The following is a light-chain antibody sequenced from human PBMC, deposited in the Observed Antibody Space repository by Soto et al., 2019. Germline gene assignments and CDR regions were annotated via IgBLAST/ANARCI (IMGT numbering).Light chain of an antibody. CDR3: SSHTTYSTRV. CDR2: EVS. J-gene: IGLJ1*01. Sequence: QSAVTQPASVSGSPGQSIAISCTGTSSDIGSYNYVSWYQQHPGKAPKLMIHEVSNRPSGVSDRFSGSKSGNTASLTISGLQADDEADYYCSSHTTYSTRVFGTGTKVTVL. CDR1: SSDIGSYNY. V-gene: IGLV2-14*01.